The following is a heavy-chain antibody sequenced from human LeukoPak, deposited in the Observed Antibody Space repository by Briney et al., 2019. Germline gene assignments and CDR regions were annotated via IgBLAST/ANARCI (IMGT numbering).Heavy chain of an antibody. CDR3: ARETSQKGAHYMDV. CDR2: IYYSGST. Sequence: SETLSLTCTVSGGSIRNDNYYWGLVRQPPGKGLEWIGSIYYSGSTYYNPSLKSRVTISVDTSKNQFSLKLSSVTAADTAVYYCARETSQKGAHYMDVWGKGTTITISS. D-gene: IGHD3-16*01. V-gene: IGHV4-39*07. CDR1: GGSIRNDNYY. J-gene: IGHJ6*03.